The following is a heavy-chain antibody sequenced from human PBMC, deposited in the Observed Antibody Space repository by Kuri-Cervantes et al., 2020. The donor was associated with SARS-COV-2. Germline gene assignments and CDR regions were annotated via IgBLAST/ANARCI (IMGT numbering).Heavy chain of an antibody. CDR3: ARAPKWVAGDDALDI. J-gene: IGHJ3*02. V-gene: IGHV3-11*05. CDR2: ISSSSSYT. CDR1: GFTFSDYY. Sequence: GGSLRLSCAASGFTFSDYYMSWIRQAPGKGLEWVSYISSSSSYTNYADSVKGRFTISRDNATNSLYLQMNSLRAEDTAVYYCARAPKWVAGDDALDIWGQGTMVTVSS. D-gene: IGHD6-19*01.